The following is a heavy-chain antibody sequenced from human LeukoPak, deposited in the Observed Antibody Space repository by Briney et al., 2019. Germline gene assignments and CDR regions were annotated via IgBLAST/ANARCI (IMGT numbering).Heavy chain of an antibody. CDR1: VYTFTNCY. CDR3: ARRPINCIITNCYVDY. V-gene: IGHV1-2*02. CDR2: MNPNSGDT. J-gene: IGHJ4*02. D-gene: IGHD2-2*01. Sequence: GASVKVSCKASVYTFTNCYIHWVRQAPGQGLEWRGGMNPNSGDTSYAREFQDRVTMTRDTSLSTAYMELSRLRSDDTAVYFCARRPINCIITNCYVDYWGQGTLVTVSS.